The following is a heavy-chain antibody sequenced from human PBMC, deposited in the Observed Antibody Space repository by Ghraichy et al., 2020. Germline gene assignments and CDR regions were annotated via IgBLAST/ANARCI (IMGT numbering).Heavy chain of an antibody. Sequence: ASVKVSCKASGYTFTSYDINWVRQATGQGLEWMGWMNPNSGNTGYAQKFQGRVTMTRNTSISTAYMELSSLRSEDTAVYYCARGHHDYGGNSFDYWGQGTLVTVSS. CDR3: ARGHHDYGGNSFDY. J-gene: IGHJ4*02. CDR1: GYTFTSYD. V-gene: IGHV1-8*01. D-gene: IGHD4-23*01. CDR2: MNPNSGNT.